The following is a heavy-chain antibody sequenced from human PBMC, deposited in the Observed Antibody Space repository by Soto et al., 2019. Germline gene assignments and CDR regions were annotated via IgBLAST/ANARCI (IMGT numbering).Heavy chain of an antibody. J-gene: IGHJ4*02. Sequence: SETLSLTCTVSGGSISSGGYYWSWIRQHPGKGLEWIGYIYYSGSTYYNPSLKSRVTISVDTSKNQFSLKLSSVTAADTAVYYCARDPGGVSDYWGQGPLVTVSS. CDR2: IYYSGST. V-gene: IGHV4-31*03. CDR1: GGSISSGGYY. D-gene: IGHD3-16*01. CDR3: ARDPGGVSDY.